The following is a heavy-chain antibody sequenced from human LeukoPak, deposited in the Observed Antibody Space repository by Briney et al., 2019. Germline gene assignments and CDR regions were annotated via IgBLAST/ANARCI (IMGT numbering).Heavy chain of an antibody. CDR2: IYTSGST. V-gene: IGHV4-61*02. Sequence: SQTLSLTCTVSGGSISSGSYYWNWIRQPAGKGLEWIGRIYTSGSTNYNPSLKSRVTISVDTSKNQFSLKLSSVTAADTAVYYCARATLPYYYYYMDVWGKGTTVTVSS. J-gene: IGHJ6*03. D-gene: IGHD1-26*01. CDR3: ARATLPYYYYYMDV. CDR1: GGSISSGSYY.